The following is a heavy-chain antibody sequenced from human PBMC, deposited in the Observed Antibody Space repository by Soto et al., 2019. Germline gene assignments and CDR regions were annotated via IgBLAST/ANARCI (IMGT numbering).Heavy chain of an antibody. J-gene: IGHJ6*02. CDR2: ISYDGSSK. V-gene: IGHV3-30-3*01. Sequence: QVQLVESGGGVVQPGRSLRLSCAASGFTFSSYAMHWVRQAPGKGLEWVAVISYDGSSKYYADSVKGRFTISRDNSKNTLYLQMNSLRAEDTAVYYCAREYSSWYFLNYYGMDVWGQGTTVTVSS. D-gene: IGHD6-13*01. CDR1: GFTFSSYA. CDR3: AREYSSWYFLNYYGMDV.